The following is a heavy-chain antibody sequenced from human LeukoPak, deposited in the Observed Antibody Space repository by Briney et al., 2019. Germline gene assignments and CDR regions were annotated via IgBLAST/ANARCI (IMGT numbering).Heavy chain of an antibody. CDR1: GCSITSHY. J-gene: IGHJ4*02. D-gene: IGHD3-22*01. CDR2: IYHSGGT. CDR3: ARVGSYDSSGYYFTD. Sequence: SDTLSLTCTVSGCSITSHYWAWIRQPPGRALEWIGYIYHSGGTTYKPSLKSRVTISLDTSDNQVSLRLTSVTAADTAVYYCARVGSYDSSGYYFTDWGQGTPVTVSS. V-gene: IGHV4-59*11.